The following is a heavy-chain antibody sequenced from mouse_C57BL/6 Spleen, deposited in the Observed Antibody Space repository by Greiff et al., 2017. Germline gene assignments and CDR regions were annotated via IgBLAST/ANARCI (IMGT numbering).Heavy chain of an antibody. D-gene: IGHD2-4*01. CDR2: IHPNSGST. CDR3: ASHYYDYFCDY. Sequence: QVQLQQPGAELVKPGASVKLSCKASGYTFTSYWMHWVKQRPGQGLEWIGMIHPNSGSTNYNEKFKSKATLTVDKSSRTAYMQLSSLTSEDSAVYYCASHYYDYFCDYWGQGTTLTVSS. CDR1: GYTFTSYW. J-gene: IGHJ2*01. V-gene: IGHV1-64*01.